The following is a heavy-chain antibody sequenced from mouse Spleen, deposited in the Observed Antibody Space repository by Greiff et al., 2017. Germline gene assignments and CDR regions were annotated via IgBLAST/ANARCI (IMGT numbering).Heavy chain of an antibody. J-gene: IGHJ3*01. CDR1: GYSITSGYS. Sequence: EVQVVESGPDLVKPSQSLSLTCTVTGYSITSGYSWQWIRQLPGNKLEWMGYIHYSGSTNYNPSLKSRISINRDTSKNQFFLQLNSVTTEDTATYYCAREEGYGAYWGQGTLVTVST. CDR2: IHYSGST. V-gene: IGHV3-1*02. D-gene: IGHD2-2*01. CDR3: AREEGYGAY.